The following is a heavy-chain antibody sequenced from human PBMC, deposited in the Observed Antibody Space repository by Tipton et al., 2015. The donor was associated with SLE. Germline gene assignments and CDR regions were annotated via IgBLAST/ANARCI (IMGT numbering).Heavy chain of an antibody. D-gene: IGHD2-15*01. CDR2: IYYSGTT. J-gene: IGHJ4*02. CDR3: ATKERCRGGSCYHY. Sequence: TLSLTCTVSGGSISSYYWGWIRQPPGKGLEWIGSIYYSGTTYYNPSLKSRVTISVDTSKNQFSLQLSSVTAADTAVYYCATKERCRGGSCYHYWGQGTLVTVSS. CDR1: GGSISSYY. V-gene: IGHV4-39*07.